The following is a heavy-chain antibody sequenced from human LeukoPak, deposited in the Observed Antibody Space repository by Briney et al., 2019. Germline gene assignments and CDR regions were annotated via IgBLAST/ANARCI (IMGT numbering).Heavy chain of an antibody. CDR1: GYSISSGYY. CDR2: IYHSGST. V-gene: IGHV4-38-2*02. Sequence: PSETLSLTCTVSGYSISSGYYWGWIRQPPGKGLEWIGSIYHSGSTYYNPSLKSRVTISVDTSKNQFSLKLSSVTAADTAVYYCARLWGSSTSCYDYWGQGTLVTVSS. J-gene: IGHJ4*02. D-gene: IGHD2-2*01. CDR3: ARLWGSSTSCYDY.